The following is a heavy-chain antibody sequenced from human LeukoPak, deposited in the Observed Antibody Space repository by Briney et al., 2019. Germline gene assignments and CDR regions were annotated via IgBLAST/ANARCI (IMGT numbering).Heavy chain of an antibody. Sequence: KPGGSLILSCAASGFTFSDYYMSWIRQAPGKGLEWVSYISSSSSYTNYADSVKGRFTISRDNAKNSLYLQMNSLRAEDTAVYYCARDGGYSYGPHGYWGQGTLVTVSS. CDR2: ISSSSSYT. CDR3: ARDGGYSYGPHGY. V-gene: IGHV3-11*05. D-gene: IGHD5-18*01. J-gene: IGHJ4*02. CDR1: GFTFSDYY.